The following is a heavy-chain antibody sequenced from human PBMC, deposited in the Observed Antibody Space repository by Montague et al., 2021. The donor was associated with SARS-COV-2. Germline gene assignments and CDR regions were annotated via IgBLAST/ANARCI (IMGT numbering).Heavy chain of an antibody. CDR1: GGSISSPSFF. J-gene: IGHJ4*02. CDR3: ARSTSGWFIY. V-gene: IGHV4-39*01. D-gene: IGHD6-19*01. CDR2: MYSSGTT. Sequence: SETLSLTCSVSGGSISSPSFFWAWIRQPPGKGPEWVGSMYSSGTTYYNPSLKSRVTISGDTSRNQLSVRLSSVTAADTAVYYCARSTSGWFIYWGQGTLVTVSS.